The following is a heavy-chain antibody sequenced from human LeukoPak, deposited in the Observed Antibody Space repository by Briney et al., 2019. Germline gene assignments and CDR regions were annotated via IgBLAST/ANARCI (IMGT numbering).Heavy chain of an antibody. CDR1: GFTVSSYY. Sequence: GGSLRLSCAASGFTVSSYYMSWVRQAPGKGLEWVSVIYSGGNTYYADSVRGRFTISRDNSKNTLYPQMNSLRAEDTAAYYCARDTSYYDSSLGYWGQGTLVTVSS. D-gene: IGHD3-22*01. CDR3: ARDTSYYDSSLGY. CDR2: IYSGGNT. V-gene: IGHV3-66*01. J-gene: IGHJ4*02.